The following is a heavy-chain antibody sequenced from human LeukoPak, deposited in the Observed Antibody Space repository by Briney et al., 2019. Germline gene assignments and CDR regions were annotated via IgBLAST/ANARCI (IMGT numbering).Heavy chain of an antibody. CDR3: ARGPPGYCSSTSFQNYYYYMDV. CDR2: INPSGGST. J-gene: IGHJ6*03. CDR1: GYTFTSYY. Sequence: GASVKVSCKASGYTFTSYYMHWVRQAPGQGLEWMGIINPSGGSTSYAQKFQGRVTITADESTSTAYMELSSLRSEDTAVYYCARGPPGYCSSTSFQNYYYYMDVWGNGTTVTISS. D-gene: IGHD2-2*01. V-gene: IGHV1-46*01.